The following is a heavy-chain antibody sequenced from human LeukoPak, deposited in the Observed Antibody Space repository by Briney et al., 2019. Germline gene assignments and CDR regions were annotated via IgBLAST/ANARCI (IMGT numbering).Heavy chain of an antibody. CDR1: GYTFTNYW. Sequence: PGESLKISCKGSGYTFTNYWIAWVRQMPGKGLEWMGMIYPGDSDTRYGPSFQGHVTISADKSITTAYLQWSSLKASDTAMYYCARHIGLTTRYFDYWGQGTLVTVSS. CDR3: ARHIGLTTRYFDY. CDR2: IYPGDSDT. J-gene: IGHJ4*02. V-gene: IGHV5-51*01. D-gene: IGHD4/OR15-4a*01.